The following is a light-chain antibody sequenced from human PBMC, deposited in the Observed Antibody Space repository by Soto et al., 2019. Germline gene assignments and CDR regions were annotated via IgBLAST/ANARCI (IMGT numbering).Light chain of an antibody. J-gene: IGKJ1*01. CDR2: DAS. Sequence: ESVLTQFPATLFLSPGERATLSCRASQSVSSYLAWYQQKPGQAPRLLIYDASNRATGIPARFSGSGSGTDFTLTISSLEPEDFAVYYCQQRSNWPPLTFGQGTKVDIK. V-gene: IGKV3-11*01. CDR1: QSVSSY. CDR3: QQRSNWPPLT.